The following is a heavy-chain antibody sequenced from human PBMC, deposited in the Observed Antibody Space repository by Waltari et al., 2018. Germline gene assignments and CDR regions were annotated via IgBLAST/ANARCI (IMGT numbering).Heavy chain of an antibody. CDR2: ISSSSSTI. J-gene: IGHJ4*02. V-gene: IGHV3-48*04. CDR1: GFTFSSYS. CDR3: ASSSGYDDY. D-gene: IGHD5-12*01. Sequence: EVQLVESGGGLVQPGGSLRLSCAASGFTFSSYSMNWVRQAPGKGLEWVSYISSSSSTIYYADSVKGRFTISRDNAKNSLYLQMNSLRAEDTAVYYCASSSGYDDYWGQGTLVTVSS.